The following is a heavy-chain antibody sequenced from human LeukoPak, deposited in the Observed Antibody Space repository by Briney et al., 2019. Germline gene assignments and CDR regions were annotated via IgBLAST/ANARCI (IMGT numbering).Heavy chain of an antibody. CDR2: INSNGGST. J-gene: IGHJ4*02. V-gene: IGHV3-64*01. CDR1: GFTFSTSA. D-gene: IGHD5-12*01. CDR3: ARSGAPRGFSNYALDY. Sequence: GGSLRLSCAASGFTFSTSAMHWVRQAPEKGLEYVSAINSNGGSTYYANSVKGRFTISRDNSKNTLYPQMGSLRAEDMAVYYCARSGAPRGFSNYALDYWGLGTLVTVSS.